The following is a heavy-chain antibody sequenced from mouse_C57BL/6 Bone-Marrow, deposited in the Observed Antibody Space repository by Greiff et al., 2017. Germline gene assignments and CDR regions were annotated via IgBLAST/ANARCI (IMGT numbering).Heavy chain of an antibody. V-gene: IGHV1-81*01. CDR2: ISPRSGNT. CDR3: AREDWLLRSYFDY. J-gene: IGHJ2*01. D-gene: IGHD1-1*01. CDR1: GYTFTSYG. Sequence: VQLQESGAELARPGASVKLSCKASGYTFTSYGISWVKQRTGQGLEWIGEISPRSGNTYYNEKFKGKATLTADKSSSTAYMELRSLTSEDSAVYFCAREDWLLRSYFDYWGQGTTLTVSS.